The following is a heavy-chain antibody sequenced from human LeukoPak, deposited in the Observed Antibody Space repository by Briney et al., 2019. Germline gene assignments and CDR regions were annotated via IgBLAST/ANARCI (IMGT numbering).Heavy chain of an antibody. D-gene: IGHD5-18*01. CDR2: ISYDGSNK. V-gene: IGHV3-30*04. J-gene: IGHJ3*02. CDR3: ASLAALYSRDAFDI. CDR1: GSTFSSYA. Sequence: GTSLRPSCAASGSTFSSYAMHWVRQAPDKGLEWVAVISYDGSNKYYADSVKGRFTISRDNSKNTLYLQMNSLRAEDTAVYYCASLAALYSRDAFDIWGQGTMVTVSS.